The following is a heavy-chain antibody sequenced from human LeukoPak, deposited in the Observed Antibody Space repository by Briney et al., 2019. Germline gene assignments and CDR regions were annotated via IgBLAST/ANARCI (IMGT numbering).Heavy chain of an antibody. J-gene: IGHJ4*02. V-gene: IGHV3-9*01. CDR3: AKGLCGAGAASDY. D-gene: IGHD6-19*01. Sequence: PGGSLRLSCAASGVTFDDYAMHWVRQAPGKGLEWVSGISWNSGSIGYADSVKGRFTISRDNAKNSLYLQMNSLRAEDTALYYCAKGLCGAGAASDYWGQGTLVTVSS. CDR1: GVTFDDYA. CDR2: ISWNSGSI.